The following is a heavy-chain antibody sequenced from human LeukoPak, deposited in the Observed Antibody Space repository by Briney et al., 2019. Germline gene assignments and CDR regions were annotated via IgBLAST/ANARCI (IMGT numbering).Heavy chain of an antibody. CDR3: ARDPNYDFWSGYPIDY. CDR2: ISVYNGNT. V-gene: IGHV1-18*01. Sequence: GASVKVSCKASGYTFTSYGIGWVRQAPGQGLEWMGWISVYNGNTNYAQKLQGRVTMTTDTSTSTAYMELRSLRSDDTAVYYCARDPNYDFWSGYPIDYWGQGTLVTVSS. CDR1: GYTFTSYG. J-gene: IGHJ4*02. D-gene: IGHD3-3*01.